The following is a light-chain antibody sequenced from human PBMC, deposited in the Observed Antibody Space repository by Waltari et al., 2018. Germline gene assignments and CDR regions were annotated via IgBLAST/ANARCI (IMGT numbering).Light chain of an antibody. CDR2: AAS. V-gene: IGKV1-39*01. CDR3: KQTYSTPLT. J-gene: IGKJ4*02. Sequence: DSEMSLSPSPLSASVGARVPITCRPSQSISSYLNWYLQKPGKAPKLLIYAASSLQCGVPSRFSGSGSGTDFTLTISSVQPEDFATYYCKQTYSTPLTFGGGTKVEIK. CDR1: QSISSY.